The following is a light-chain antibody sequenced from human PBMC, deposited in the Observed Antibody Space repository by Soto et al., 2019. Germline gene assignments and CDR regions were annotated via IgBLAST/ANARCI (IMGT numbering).Light chain of an antibody. CDR1: QSVSSY. Sequence: EIVLTQSPATLSLSPGERATLSCRASQSVSSYLAWYQQKPGQAPRLLIYDASNRATGIPARFSGSGSGTDFTLTICSLEPEDFAVYYCQQRSNWLVTFGQGTKVEIK. V-gene: IGKV3-11*01. CDR3: QQRSNWLVT. CDR2: DAS. J-gene: IGKJ1*01.